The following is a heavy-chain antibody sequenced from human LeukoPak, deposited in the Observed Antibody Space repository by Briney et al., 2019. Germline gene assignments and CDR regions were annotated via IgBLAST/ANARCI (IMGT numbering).Heavy chain of an antibody. D-gene: IGHD3-22*01. J-gene: IGHJ4*02. CDR3: ARVIGYYDSSGYPDY. CDR2: FYYSGST. Sequence: SQTLSLTCTVSGGSISSGGYYWSWIRQHPGKGLEWIGYFYYSGSTYYNPSLKGRVTISVDTSKNQFSLKLSSVTAADTAVYYCARVIGYYDSSGYPDYWGQGTLVTVSS. CDR1: GGSISSGGYY. V-gene: IGHV4-31*03.